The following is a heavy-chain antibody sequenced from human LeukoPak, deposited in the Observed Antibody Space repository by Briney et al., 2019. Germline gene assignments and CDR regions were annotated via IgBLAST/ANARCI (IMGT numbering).Heavy chain of an antibody. J-gene: IGHJ4*02. V-gene: IGHV1-46*01. CDR1: GYTFTSYY. Sequence: ASVKVSCKASGYTFTSYYMHWVRQAPGQGLEWMGIINPGGGSTSYAQKFQGRVTMTRDMSTSTAYMELSSLRSEDTAVYYCARVGYYGSGSYRGPFDYWGQGTLVTVSS. CDR3: ARVGYYGSGSYRGPFDY. D-gene: IGHD3-10*01. CDR2: INPGGGST.